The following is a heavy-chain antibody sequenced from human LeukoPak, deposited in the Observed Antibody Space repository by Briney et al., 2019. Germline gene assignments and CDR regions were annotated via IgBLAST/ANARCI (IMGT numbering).Heavy chain of an antibody. CDR1: GFTFSSYS. CDR3: TKDHGSYGSGSLLFDY. CDR2: ISSSSSYI. D-gene: IGHD3-10*01. Sequence: GGSLRLSCAASGFTFSSYSMNWVRQAPGKGLEWVSSISSSSSYINYADSVKGRFTISRDNSRNTLYLQMNSLRAEDTAAYYCTKDHGSYGSGSLLFDYWGQGTLVTVSS. V-gene: IGHV3-21*04. J-gene: IGHJ4*02.